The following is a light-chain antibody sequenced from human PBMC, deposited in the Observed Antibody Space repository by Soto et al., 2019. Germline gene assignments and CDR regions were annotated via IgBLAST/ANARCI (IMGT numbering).Light chain of an antibody. CDR1: QSLLHGNGYNY. V-gene: IGKV2-28*01. J-gene: IGKJ1*01. CDR3: MQARQTPRT. CDR2: LGS. Sequence: IVMTQSPLSLPVTPGEPASISCRSSQSLLHGNGYNYLDWYLQKPGQSPQLLIYLGSNRASGVPDRFSGSGSGTDFTLKISRVEAEDVGVYYCMQARQTPRTFGQGTKVEI.